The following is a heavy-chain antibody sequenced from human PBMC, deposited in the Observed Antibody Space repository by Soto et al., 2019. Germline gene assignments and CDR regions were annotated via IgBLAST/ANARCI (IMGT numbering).Heavy chain of an antibody. D-gene: IGHD2-15*01. J-gene: IGHJ4*02. CDR1: GGSISSSSYY. CDR3: ARRRYCSGGSCLDY. V-gene: IGHV4-39*01. Sequence: AETLSLTCTVSGGSISSSSYYCFCIRQPPGKGLEWIGSIYYSGSTYYNPSLKSRVTISVDTSKNQFSLKLSSVTAADTAVYYCARRRYCSGGSCLDYWGQGTLVTAPQ. CDR2: IYYSGST.